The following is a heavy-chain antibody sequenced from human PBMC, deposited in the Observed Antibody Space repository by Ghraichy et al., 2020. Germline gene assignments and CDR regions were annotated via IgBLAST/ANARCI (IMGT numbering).Heavy chain of an antibody. Sequence: SQTLSLTCAVSGGSISSGGYSWSWIRQPPGKGLEWIGYIYHSGSTYYNPSLKSRVTISVDRSKNQFSLKLSPVTAADTAVYYCARETYDYVWGSYRYNWFDPWGQGTLVTVSS. CDR3: ARETYDYVWGSYRYNWFDP. J-gene: IGHJ5*02. V-gene: IGHV4-30-2*01. CDR1: GGSISSGGYS. CDR2: IYHSGST. D-gene: IGHD3-16*02.